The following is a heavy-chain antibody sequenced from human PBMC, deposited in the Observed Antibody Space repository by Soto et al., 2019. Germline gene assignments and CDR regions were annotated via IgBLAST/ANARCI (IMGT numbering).Heavy chain of an antibody. CDR2: ISGSGGST. V-gene: IGHV3-23*01. CDR1: GFTFNTYA. J-gene: IGHJ4*02. CDR3: ARGEQWLDKKNYFDY. D-gene: IGHD6-19*01. Sequence: GGSLRLSCAASGFTFNTYALSWVRQAPGKGLEWVSTISGSGGSTHYADSVKGRFTISRDNSKNKLYLQMNNLRAEDTAVYYCARGEQWLDKKNYFDYWGQGTLVTVSS.